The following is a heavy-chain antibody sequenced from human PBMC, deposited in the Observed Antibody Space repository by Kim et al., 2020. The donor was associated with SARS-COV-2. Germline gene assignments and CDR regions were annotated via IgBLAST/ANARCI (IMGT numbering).Heavy chain of an antibody. J-gene: IGHJ6*02. D-gene: IGHD5-12*01. CDR1: GFTFSSYA. V-gene: IGHV3-23*01. CDR3: AKDFATTSPMLYYYYGMDV. Sequence: GGSLRLSCAASGFTFSSYAMSWVRQAPGKGLEWVSAISGSGGSTYYADSVKGRFTISRDNSKNTLYLQMNSLRAEDTAVYYCAKDFATTSPMLYYYYGMDVWGQGTTVTVSS. CDR2: ISGSGGST.